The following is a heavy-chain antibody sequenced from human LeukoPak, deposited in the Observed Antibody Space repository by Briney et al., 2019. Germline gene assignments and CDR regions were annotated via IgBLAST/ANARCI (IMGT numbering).Heavy chain of an antibody. V-gene: IGHV1-8*02. J-gene: IGHJ5*02. D-gene: IGHD3-10*01. Sequence: ASVKVSCKASGYTFTGYYMHWVRQATGQGLEWMGWMNPNSGNTGYAQKFQGRVTMTRNTSISTAYMELSSLRSEDTAVYYCARAITRITRGGFDPWGQGTLVTVSS. CDR3: ARAITRITRGGFDP. CDR1: GYTFTGYY. CDR2: MNPNSGNT.